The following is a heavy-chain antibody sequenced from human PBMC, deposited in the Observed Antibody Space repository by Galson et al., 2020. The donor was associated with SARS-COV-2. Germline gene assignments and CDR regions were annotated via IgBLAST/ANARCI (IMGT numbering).Heavy chain of an antibody. CDR2: ISYDGSNK. V-gene: IGHV3-30-3*01. CDR3: ARGPPPPSHDSSGWYFLGFDP. Sequence: GGSLRISCAASGFTFSSYAMHWVRQAPGKGLEWVAVISYDGSNKYYADSVKGRFTISRDNSKNTLYLQMNSLRAEDTAVYYCARGPPPPSHDSSGWYFLGFDPWGQGTLVTVSS. J-gene: IGHJ5*02. D-gene: IGHD6-19*01. CDR1: GFTFSSYA.